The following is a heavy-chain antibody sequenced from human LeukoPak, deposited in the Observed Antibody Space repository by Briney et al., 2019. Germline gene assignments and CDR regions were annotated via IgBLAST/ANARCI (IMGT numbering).Heavy chain of an antibody. V-gene: IGHV4-59*01. D-gene: IGHD3-22*01. CDR3: AREEYYYDSSGFIQH. J-gene: IGHJ1*01. Sequence: SETLXLTCTVSGGSISSYYWSWIRQPPGKGLEWIGYIYYSGSTNYNPSLKSRVTISVDTSKNQFSLKLSSVTAADTAVYYCAREEYYYDSSGFIQHWGQGTLVTVSS. CDR1: GGSISSYY. CDR2: IYYSGST.